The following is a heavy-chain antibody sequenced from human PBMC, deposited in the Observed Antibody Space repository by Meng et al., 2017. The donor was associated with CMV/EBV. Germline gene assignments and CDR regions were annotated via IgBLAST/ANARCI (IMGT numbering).Heavy chain of an antibody. D-gene: IGHD2-2*02. CDR1: GSFSGYY. Sequence: GSFSGYYWSWIRQPAGKGLEWIGEINHSGSTNYNPSLKSRVTISVDTSKNQFSLKLSSVTAADTAVYYCARSPPGYCSSTSCYRLDYWGQGTLVTVSS. V-gene: IGHV4-34*01. CDR3: ARSPPGYCSSTSCYRLDY. J-gene: IGHJ4*02. CDR2: INHSGST.